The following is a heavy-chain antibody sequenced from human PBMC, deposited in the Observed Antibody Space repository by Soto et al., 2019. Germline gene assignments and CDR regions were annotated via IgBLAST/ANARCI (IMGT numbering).Heavy chain of an antibody. Sequence: GGSLRLSCTASGFTFSTSAMSWVRQAPGRGLEWVSGISGSGAGTYYADSVKGRFTIARDNSKNTLYLQMGGLRAEDAAVYYCAKGPTVFGQVITLDYYYGMYVWGQGTPVTVSS. CDR3: AKGPTVFGQVITLDYYYGMYV. D-gene: IGHD3-3*01. V-gene: IGHV3-23*01. CDR1: GFTFSTSA. J-gene: IGHJ6*02. CDR2: ISGSGAGT.